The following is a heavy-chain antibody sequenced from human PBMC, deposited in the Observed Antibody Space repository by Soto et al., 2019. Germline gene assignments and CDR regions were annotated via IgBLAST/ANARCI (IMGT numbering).Heavy chain of an antibody. CDR1: GGSISTYY. CDR2: IYYSGRT. Sequence: SETLSLTCTVSGGSISTYYWSWIRQPPGKGLEWIGYIYYSGRTNYNPSLKSRVTISVDTSKNQFSLKLSSVTAADTAVYYCARAGSGWYRFDYWGQGTLVTVSS. J-gene: IGHJ4*02. D-gene: IGHD6-19*01. V-gene: IGHV4-59*01. CDR3: ARAGSGWYRFDY.